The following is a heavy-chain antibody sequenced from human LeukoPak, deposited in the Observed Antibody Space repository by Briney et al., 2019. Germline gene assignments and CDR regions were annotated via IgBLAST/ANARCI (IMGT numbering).Heavy chain of an antibody. J-gene: IGHJ4*02. CDR2: TASHGRDN. CDR3: AKAFQGFGELLYDY. V-gene: IGHV3-30*04. CDR1: GFTFSTYA. Sequence: GGSLRLSCAASGFTFSTYAMHWVRQAPGKGLEWVAVTASHGRDNYYAVSVQGRFTISRDNSRNTVYLQMNSLTTEDTAIYFCAKAFQGFGELLYDYWGQGTLVTVSS. D-gene: IGHD3-10*01.